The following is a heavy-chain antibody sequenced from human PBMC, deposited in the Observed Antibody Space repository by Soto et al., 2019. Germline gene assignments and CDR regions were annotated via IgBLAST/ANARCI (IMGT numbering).Heavy chain of an antibody. CDR2: ISGYNGDT. CDR3: ARDYDIWGEDWFDP. Sequence: QVQLVQSGGEMRKPGASVKVSCKASGYTFTNFGISWVRQAPGQGFEWVGWISGYNGDTNYAPKFRGRVIMTKDTSTTTAYMELTTLTSDDTAVDYCARDYDIWGEDWFDPWGQGTLVTVSS. CDR1: GYTFTNFG. V-gene: IGHV1-18*01. D-gene: IGHD3-9*01. J-gene: IGHJ5*02.